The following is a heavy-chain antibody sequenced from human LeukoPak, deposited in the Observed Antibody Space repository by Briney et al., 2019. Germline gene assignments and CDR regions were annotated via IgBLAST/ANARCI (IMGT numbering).Heavy chain of an antibody. Sequence: PGGSLRLSCPASGFTFSSYWMSWVRQAPGKGLEWVANIKQDGSEKYYVDSVKGRFTISRDNAKNSLYLQMNSLRAEDTAVYYCARSMGGSGSYYFPLYYYYYMDVWGKGTTVTVSS. CDR1: GFTFSSYW. V-gene: IGHV3-7*01. CDR3: ARSMGGSGSYYFPLYYYYYMDV. J-gene: IGHJ6*03. CDR2: IKQDGSEK. D-gene: IGHD3-10*01.